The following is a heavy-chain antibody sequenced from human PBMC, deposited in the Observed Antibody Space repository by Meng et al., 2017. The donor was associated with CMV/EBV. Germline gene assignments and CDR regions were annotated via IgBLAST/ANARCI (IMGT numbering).Heavy chain of an antibody. V-gene: IGHV3-21*06. CDR2: ISPSGNYI. CDR1: GFTFRTSG. CDR3: ARDGLRNYYYYGMDV. J-gene: IGHJ6*02. Sequence: GGSLRLSCAASGFTFRTSGMNWVRQAPGKDLEWVSSISPSGNYIYYAASLKGRFTISRDNANNSLFLQMNSLRAEDTAVYFCARDGLRNYYYYGMDVWGQGTTVTVSS. D-gene: IGHD5/OR15-5a*01.